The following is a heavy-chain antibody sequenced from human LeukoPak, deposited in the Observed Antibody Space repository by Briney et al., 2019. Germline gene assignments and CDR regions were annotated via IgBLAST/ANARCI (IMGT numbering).Heavy chain of an antibody. CDR3: ARVRRPEWLVIIPWGMDV. J-gene: IGHJ6*02. V-gene: IGHV4-34*01. Sequence: PSETLSLTCAVYGGSFSGYYWSWIRQPPGKGLEWIGEINHSGSTNYNPSLKSRVTISVDTSKNQFPLKLSSVTAADTAVYYCARVRRPEWLVIIPWGMDVWGQGTTVTVSS. CDR2: INHSGST. CDR1: GGSFSGYY. D-gene: IGHD6-19*01.